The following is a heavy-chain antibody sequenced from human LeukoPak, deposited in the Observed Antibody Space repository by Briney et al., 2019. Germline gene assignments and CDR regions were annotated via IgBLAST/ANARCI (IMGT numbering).Heavy chain of an antibody. CDR2: IDKDGSEK. CDR1: GFSFSTYW. D-gene: IGHD1-26*01. Sequence: PGGSLRLSCAASGFSFSTYWMTWVRQTPGKGLEWVANIDKDGSEKVYVDSVKGRFTISRDNAKNSLYLQMNSPRAEDTAVYYCARDRRELLYYFDFWGQGTLVTVSS. CDR3: ARDRRELLYYFDF. J-gene: IGHJ4*02. V-gene: IGHV3-7*01.